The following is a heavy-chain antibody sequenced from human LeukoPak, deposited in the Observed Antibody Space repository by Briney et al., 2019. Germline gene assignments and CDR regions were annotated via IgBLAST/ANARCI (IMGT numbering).Heavy chain of an antibody. CDR2: ISSSGSTI. Sequence: GGSLRLSCAASGFTFSSYEMNWVRQAPGKGLEWVSYISSSGSTIYYVDSVKGRFTISRDNAKNSLFLQINSLRAEDTAIYYCAREPYDFWSAASVPGSYYMDVWGKGTTVTVSS. CDR3: AREPYDFWSAASVPGSYYMDV. J-gene: IGHJ6*03. V-gene: IGHV3-48*03. CDR1: GFTFSSYE. D-gene: IGHD3-3*01.